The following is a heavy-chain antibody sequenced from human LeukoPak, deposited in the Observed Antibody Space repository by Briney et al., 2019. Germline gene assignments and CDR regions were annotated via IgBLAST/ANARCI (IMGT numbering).Heavy chain of an antibody. CDR1: GFTFNNYW. J-gene: IGHJ4*02. CDR2: INGDGSDT. D-gene: IGHD3-3*01. V-gene: IGHV3-74*01. Sequence: GGSLRLSCGASGFTFNNYWMHWVRQAPGKGLVWVSRINGDGSDTTYADSVKGRFTMSRDNAKNTLYLQMNSLRADDTAVYYCVRTEVGGYFDSWGPGTLVTVSS. CDR3: VRTEVGGYFDS.